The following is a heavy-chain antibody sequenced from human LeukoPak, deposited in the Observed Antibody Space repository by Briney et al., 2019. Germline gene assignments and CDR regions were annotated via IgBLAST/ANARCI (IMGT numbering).Heavy chain of an antibody. CDR3: ARGRILGYCSSTSCYTYYFDY. Sequence: ASVKVSCKASGYSFTSYYMHWVRQAPGQGLEWMGIINPSGGSTSYAQKFQGRVTMTRDTSTSTVYMELSSLRSEDTAVYYCARGRILGYCSSTSCYTYYFDYWGQGTLVTVSS. J-gene: IGHJ4*02. V-gene: IGHV1-46*01. CDR1: GYSFTSYY. CDR2: INPSGGST. D-gene: IGHD2-2*01.